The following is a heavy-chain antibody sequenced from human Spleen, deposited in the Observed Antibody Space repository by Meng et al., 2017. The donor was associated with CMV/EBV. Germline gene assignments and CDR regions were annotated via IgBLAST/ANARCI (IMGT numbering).Heavy chain of an antibody. Sequence: TFSGFSLSTSGVGVGWIRQPPGKALEWLALIYWNDDKRYSPSLKSRLTITKDTSKNQVVLTMTNMDPVDTATYYCAHRRDLYYFDYWGQGTLVTVSS. CDR3: AHRRDLYYFDY. CDR1: GFSLSTSGVG. CDR2: IYWNDDK. V-gene: IGHV2-5*01. J-gene: IGHJ4*02.